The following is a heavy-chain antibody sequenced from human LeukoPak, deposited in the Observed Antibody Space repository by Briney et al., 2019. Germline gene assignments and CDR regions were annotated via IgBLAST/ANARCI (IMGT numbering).Heavy chain of an antibody. CDR2: ISGSGGST. D-gene: IGHD4-17*01. J-gene: IGHJ4*02. V-gene: IGHV3-23*01. Sequence: GGTLRLSCAASGFTFNCYGMSWVRQAPGKGLEWVSAISGSGGSTYYADSVKGRFTISRDNSKNTLYLQMNSLRVEDTAVYYCARDGDGDYVFSYYFDYWGQGTLVTVSS. CDR1: GFTFNCYG. CDR3: ARDGDGDYVFSYYFDY.